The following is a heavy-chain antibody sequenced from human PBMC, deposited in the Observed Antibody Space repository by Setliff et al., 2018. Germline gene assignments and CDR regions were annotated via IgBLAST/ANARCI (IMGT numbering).Heavy chain of an antibody. CDR2: TIPMFGTT. V-gene: IGHV1-69*05. Sequence: SVKVSCKASGGTFSSYGISWVRQAPGQGLEWMGGTIPMFGTTNYARKFQGRVTIITDESTSTAYMQLSSLGSEDTAVYYCVREGVDIVTTTSYYYYLDVWGKGTTVTVSS. CDR1: GGTFSSYG. CDR3: VREGVDIVTTTSYYYYLDV. D-gene: IGHD5-12*01. J-gene: IGHJ6*03.